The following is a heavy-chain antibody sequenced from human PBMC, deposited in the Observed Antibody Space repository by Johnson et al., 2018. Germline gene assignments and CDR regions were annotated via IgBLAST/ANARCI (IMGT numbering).Heavy chain of an antibody. D-gene: IGHD2-2*01. CDR1: GFTFDDYA. J-gene: IGHJ1*01. V-gene: IGHV3-9*01. CDR3: AKDRSLIRSSTSCSH. Sequence: EVQLLESGGGLVQPGRSLRLSCAASGFTFDDYAMHWVRQAPGKGLEWVSGISWNSGSIGYAESVKGRFTISRDNAKNSLYLQMNSLRADDTALYYCAKDRSLIRSSTSCSHWGQGTLVTVSS. CDR2: ISWNSGSI.